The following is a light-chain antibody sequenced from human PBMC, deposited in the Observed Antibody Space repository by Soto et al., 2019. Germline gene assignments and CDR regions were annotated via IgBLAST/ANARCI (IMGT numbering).Light chain of an antibody. J-gene: IGKJ2*01. CDR3: QQRFNWPRFT. CDR1: QSVSSY. Sequence: EIVLTQSPGTLSLSPGERATISCRASQSVSSYLAWYQQKPGQAPRLLIYDASNRATGIPARFSGGGSGTDFTLTFSSLEPEDFAVYYCQQRFNWPRFTFGQGTKLEIK. CDR2: DAS. V-gene: IGKV3-11*01.